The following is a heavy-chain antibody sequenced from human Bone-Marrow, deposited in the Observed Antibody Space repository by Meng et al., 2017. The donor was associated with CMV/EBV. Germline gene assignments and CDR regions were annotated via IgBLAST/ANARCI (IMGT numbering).Heavy chain of an antibody. CDR3: ARDRARATIMGWYNWFDP. J-gene: IGHJ5*02. CDR1: GYTFTAYY. D-gene: IGHD5-12*01. Sequence: ASVKVSCKASGYTFTAYYMHWVRQAPGQGLEWMGWINPSSGGTNYAQKFQGRVTMTRDTSISTAYMELSRLRSDDTAVYYCARDRARATIMGWYNWFDPWGQGTLVTVSS. V-gene: IGHV1-2*02. CDR2: INPSSGGT.